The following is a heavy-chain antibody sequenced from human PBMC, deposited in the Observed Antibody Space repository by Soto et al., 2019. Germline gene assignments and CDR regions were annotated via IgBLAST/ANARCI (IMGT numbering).Heavy chain of an antibody. CDR3: ARDGLGSEYDYSSGMNI. J-gene: IGHJ6*02. D-gene: IGHD1-26*01. CDR2: ISAYNGNT. CDR1: GYTFTSYG. V-gene: IGHV1-18*01. Sequence: VASVKVSCKASGYTFTSYGISWVRQAPGQGLEWMGWISAYNGNTNYAQKLQGRVTMTTDTSTSTAYMELRSLRSDDTAVYYCARDGLGSEYDYSSGMNIWGQETTVTVAS.